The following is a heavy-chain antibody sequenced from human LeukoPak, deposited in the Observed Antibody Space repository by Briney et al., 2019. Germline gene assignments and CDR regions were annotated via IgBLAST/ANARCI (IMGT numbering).Heavy chain of an antibody. D-gene: IGHD1-1*01. CDR2: INPDGSTN. Sequence: GGSLRLSCAGSGFTFSRHWMSWVRQAPGKGLEWVGRINPDGSTNQYLDSLKGRFTIYRDNGKNSLFLQMTSLRADDTAFYYCARPPGTVTHWDYWGRGTLITVSS. CDR1: GFTFSRHW. V-gene: IGHV3-7*01. J-gene: IGHJ4*02. CDR3: ARPPGTVTHWDY.